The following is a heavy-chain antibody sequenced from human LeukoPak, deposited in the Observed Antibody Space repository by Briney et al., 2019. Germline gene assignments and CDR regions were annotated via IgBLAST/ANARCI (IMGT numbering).Heavy chain of an antibody. Sequence: GGSLRLSCVASGFTFGRYDMNWVRLAPGKGLEWVSYIHSGGNTIFYADSVKGRFTISRDYAKNSLYLQMNSLRAEDTAVYYCARKLTGTTYFDYWGQGTLVTVSS. J-gene: IGHJ4*02. CDR2: IHSGGNTI. CDR1: GFTFGRYD. CDR3: ARKLTGTTYFDY. V-gene: IGHV3-48*03. D-gene: IGHD1-1*01.